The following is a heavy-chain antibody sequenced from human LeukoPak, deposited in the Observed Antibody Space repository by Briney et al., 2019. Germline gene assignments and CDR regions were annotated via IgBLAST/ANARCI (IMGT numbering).Heavy chain of an antibody. CDR1: GFTFDDYA. D-gene: IGHD2-15*01. CDR3: AKDRVAYCSGGSCSIFDY. J-gene: IGHJ4*02. V-gene: IGHV3-9*03. Sequence: GGSLRLSCAASGFTFDDYAMHWVRQAPGKGLEWVSSISWSSGSVGYADSVKGRFTVSRDNAKNSLYLQMNSLRAEDMALYYCAKDRVAYCSGGSCSIFDYWGQGTLVTVSS. CDR2: ISWSSGSV.